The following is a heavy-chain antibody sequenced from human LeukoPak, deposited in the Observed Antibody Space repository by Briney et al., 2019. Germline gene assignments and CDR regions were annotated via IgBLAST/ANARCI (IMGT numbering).Heavy chain of an antibody. CDR3: ASERYYGGNSGFVG. V-gene: IGHV4-59*01. J-gene: IGHJ4*02. CDR1: GDFITAYY. Sequence: ASETLSLTCSVSGDFITAYYWSWIRQPPGKGLEWIGYVYYSGSTEYNPSLRSRVTISLEMSNHQFSLKLTSVTAADTAVYYCASERYYGGNSGFVGWGQGTLVTVSS. CDR2: VYYSGST. D-gene: IGHD4-23*01.